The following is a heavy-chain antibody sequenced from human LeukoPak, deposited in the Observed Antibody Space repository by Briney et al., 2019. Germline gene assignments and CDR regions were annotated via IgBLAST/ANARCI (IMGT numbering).Heavy chain of an antibody. V-gene: IGHV4-59*01. CDR2: IYYSGST. CDR1: GGSISSYY. CDR3: ARDWSGTEKGDAFDI. J-gene: IGHJ3*02. Sequence: SETLSLTCTVSGGSISSYYWSWIRQPPGKGLEWIGYIYYSGSTNYNPSLKSRVTISVDTSKNQFSLKLSSVTDADTAVYYCARDWSGTEKGDAFDIWGQGTMVTVSS. D-gene: IGHD3-3*01.